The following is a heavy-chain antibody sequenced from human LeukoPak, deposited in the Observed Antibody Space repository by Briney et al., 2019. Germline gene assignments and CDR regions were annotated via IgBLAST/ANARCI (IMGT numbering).Heavy chain of an antibody. V-gene: IGHV1-69*13. Sequence: ASVKVSCKASGGTFSSYAISWVRQAPGQGLEWTGGIIPIFGTANYAQKFQGRVTITADESTSTAYMELRSLRSDDTAVYYCARDETYYDILTGYYGGMGFDYWGQGTLVTVSS. CDR3: ARDETYYDILTGYYGGMGFDY. D-gene: IGHD3-9*01. J-gene: IGHJ4*02. CDR1: GGTFSSYA. CDR2: IIPIFGTA.